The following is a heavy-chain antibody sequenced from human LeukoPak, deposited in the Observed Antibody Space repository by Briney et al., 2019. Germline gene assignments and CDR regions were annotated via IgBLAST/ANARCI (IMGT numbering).Heavy chain of an antibody. CDR3: AKDWSGSPYYFDY. Sequence: GGSLRLSCAASGFTFSSYWMSWVRQAPGKGLEWVSGISWNSGSIGYADSVKGRFTISRDNAKNSLYLQMNSLRAEDTALYYCAKDWSGSPYYFDYWGQGTLVTVSS. D-gene: IGHD1-26*01. J-gene: IGHJ4*02. CDR1: GFTFSSYW. CDR2: ISWNSGSI. V-gene: IGHV3-9*01.